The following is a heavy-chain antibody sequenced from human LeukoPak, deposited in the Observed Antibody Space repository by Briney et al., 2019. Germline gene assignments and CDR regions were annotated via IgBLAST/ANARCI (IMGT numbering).Heavy chain of an antibody. J-gene: IGHJ6*02. D-gene: IGHD2-21*02. CDR3: ARDRLQIASESHGMDV. CDR1: GYTFTGYY. CDR2: INTNSGGT. V-gene: IGHV1-2*02. Sequence: ASVNVSCTASGYTFTGYYMHWVRQAPGQGLEWMGWINTNSGGTNYAQKFQGRFTMTRDTSISTAYMEMSRLRSDDTAVYYCARDRLQIASESHGMDVWGQGTTVTVSS.